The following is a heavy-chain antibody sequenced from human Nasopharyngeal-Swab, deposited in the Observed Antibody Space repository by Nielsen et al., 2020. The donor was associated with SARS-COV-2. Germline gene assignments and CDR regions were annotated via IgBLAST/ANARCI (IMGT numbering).Heavy chain of an antibody. CDR1: GFTFSSYW. V-gene: IGHV3-74*01. CDR3: ARDRLWFGELADY. CDR2: INSDGSST. Sequence: GESLKISCAASGFTFSSYWMHWVRQAPGKGLVWVSRINSDGSSTSYADSVEGRFTISRDNAKNTLYLQMNSLRAEDTAVYYCARDRLWFGELADYWGQGTLVTVSS. D-gene: IGHD3-10*01. J-gene: IGHJ4*02.